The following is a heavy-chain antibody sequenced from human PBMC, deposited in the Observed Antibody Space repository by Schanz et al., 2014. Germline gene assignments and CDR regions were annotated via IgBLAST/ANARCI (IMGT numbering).Heavy chain of an antibody. Sequence: QVQWVQSGADVKKPGTAVKVSCKASEYTFTRHYMHWVRQAPGQGLEWMGRINPNSGGTNYAQKFQGRVTMTRDTSISTAYMELSRLRSDDTAVYYCAREAYDSSGYEFDYWGQGTLVTVSS. CDR3: AREAYDSSGYEFDY. V-gene: IGHV1-2*06. J-gene: IGHJ4*02. CDR2: INPNSGGT. CDR1: EYTFTRHY. D-gene: IGHD3-22*01.